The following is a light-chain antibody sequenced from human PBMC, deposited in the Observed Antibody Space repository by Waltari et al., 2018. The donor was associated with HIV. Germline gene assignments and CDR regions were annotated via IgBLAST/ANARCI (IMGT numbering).Light chain of an antibody. V-gene: IGKV4-1*01. CDR3: QQYYNTPYT. CDR1: QSVLYRSNNMNY. Sequence: DFVMSQSPDSLAVSLGERATNNCKSSQSVLYRSNNMNYLSWYQQKAGQPPKLLIYWASTRASGVPDRIRGSGSGTDFTLTINSLQAEDVAVYYCQQYYNTPYTFGQGTKLEIK. J-gene: IGKJ2*01. CDR2: WAS.